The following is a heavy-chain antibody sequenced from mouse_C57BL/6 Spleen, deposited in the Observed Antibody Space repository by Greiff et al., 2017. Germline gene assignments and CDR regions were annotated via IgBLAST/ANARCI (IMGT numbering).Heavy chain of an antibody. D-gene: IGHD1-1*01. V-gene: IGHV1-74*01. CDR2: IHPSDSDT. CDR3: AISYGSSYGYYAMDY. CDR1: GYTFTSYW. J-gene: IGHJ4*01. Sequence: QVHVKQPGAELVKPGASVKVSCKASGYTFTSYWMHWVKQRPGQGLEWIGRIHPSDSDTNYNQKFKGKATLTVDKSSSTAYMQLSSLTSEDSAVYYCAISYGSSYGYYAMDYWGQGTSVTVSS.